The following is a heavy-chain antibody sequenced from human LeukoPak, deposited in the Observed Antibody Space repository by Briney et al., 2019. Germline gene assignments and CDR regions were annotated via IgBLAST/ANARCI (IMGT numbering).Heavy chain of an antibody. D-gene: IGHD7-27*01. Sequence: PGGSLRLSCAASGFTFSTYAMNWVRQTPGRGLEWMACINQDGSETYYVDSVRGRFTISRDNTKNSVYLQTNSLRAEDTAVYYCVRDLGHSRHYFEYWGQGALVTVSS. CDR3: VRDLGHSRHYFEY. CDR2: INQDGSET. V-gene: IGHV3-7*01. CDR1: GFTFSTYA. J-gene: IGHJ4*02.